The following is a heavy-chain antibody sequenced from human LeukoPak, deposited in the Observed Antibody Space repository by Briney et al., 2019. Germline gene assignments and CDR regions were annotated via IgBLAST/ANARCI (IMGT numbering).Heavy chain of an antibody. D-gene: IGHD2-8*01. CDR2: IYYSGST. V-gene: IGHV4-39*01. J-gene: IGHJ6*02. CDR1: GGSISSSSYY. CDR3: ARVPTYCTNGVCYLQYYYYYYGMDV. Sequence: PSETLSLTCTVSGGSISSSSYYWGWIRQPPGKGLEWIVSIYYSGSTYYNPSLKSRVTISVDTSKNQFSLKLSSVTAADTAVYYCARVPTYCTNGVCYLQYYYYYYGMDVWGQGTTVTVSS.